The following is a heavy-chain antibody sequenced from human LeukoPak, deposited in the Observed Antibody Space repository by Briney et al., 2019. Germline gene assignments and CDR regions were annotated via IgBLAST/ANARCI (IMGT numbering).Heavy chain of an antibody. D-gene: IGHD6-19*01. V-gene: IGHV3-66*02. CDR3: ARDRSRMVAGEFDY. CDR1: GFTFSSNY. Sequence: GGSLRLSCAASGFTFSSNYMSWVRQAPGKGLEWVSVIYSGGSTYYADSVKGRFTISRDNSKNTLYLQMGSLRAEDMAVYYCARDRSRMVAGEFDYWGQGTLVTVSS. J-gene: IGHJ4*02. CDR2: IYSGGST.